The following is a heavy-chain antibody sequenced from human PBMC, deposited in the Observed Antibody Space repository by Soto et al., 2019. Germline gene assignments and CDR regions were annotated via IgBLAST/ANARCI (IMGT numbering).Heavy chain of an antibody. Sequence: GGSLRLSCAASGFTFSSYSMNWVRQAPGKGLEWVSSISSSSSYIYYADSVKGRFTISRDNAKNSLYLQMNSLRAEDTAVYYCARGGDSSSWYPIPYYFDYWGQGTLVTVSS. CDR2: ISSSSSYI. V-gene: IGHV3-21*01. CDR1: GFTFSSYS. J-gene: IGHJ4*02. D-gene: IGHD6-13*01. CDR3: ARGGDSSSWYPIPYYFDY.